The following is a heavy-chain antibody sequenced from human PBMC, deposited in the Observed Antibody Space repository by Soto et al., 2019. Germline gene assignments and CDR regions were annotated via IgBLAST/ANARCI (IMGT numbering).Heavy chain of an antibody. CDR2: IDYSGST. V-gene: IGHV4-59*01. J-gene: IGHJ4*02. CDR3: ARAGTAMVQLDY. D-gene: IGHD5-18*01. Sequence: PSETLSLTCTVSGGSISSYFWIWIRQPPGKGLEWIGYIDYSGSTNYNPSLKSRVTISVDTSKNQFSLKLTSVTAADTAVFYCARAGTAMVQLDYWGQGTLVTVSS. CDR1: GGSISSYF.